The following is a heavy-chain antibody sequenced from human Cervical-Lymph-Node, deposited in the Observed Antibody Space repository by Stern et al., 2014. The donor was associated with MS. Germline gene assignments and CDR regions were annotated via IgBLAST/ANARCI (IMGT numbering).Heavy chain of an antibody. V-gene: IGHV4-31*03. CDR3: ARGSVVYATFDY. Sequence: QVQLQESGPGLVKPAQTLSLTCTVSGCSLSNGLYYLSWLPQHPGKGLEWIGYIDYSESTYFNPSLKSRLTMSIDVSKNQFSLKLNSVTAADTAVYYCARGSVVYATFDYWGQGALVTVSS. J-gene: IGHJ4*02. CDR2: IDYSEST. CDR1: GCSLSNGLYY. D-gene: IGHD2-8*02.